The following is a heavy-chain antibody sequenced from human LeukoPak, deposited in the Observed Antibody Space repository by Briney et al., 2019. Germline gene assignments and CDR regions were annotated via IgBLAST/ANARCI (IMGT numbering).Heavy chain of an antibody. Sequence: GGSLRLSCAASGFTFSSYAMHWVRQAPGKGLEWVAVISYDGSNKYYADSVKGRFTISRDNSKNTLYLQMNSLRAEDTAVYYCAREMDVVVVAATRGGAFDIWGQGTMVTVSS. CDR3: AREMDVVVVAATRGGAFDI. CDR2: ISYDGSNK. J-gene: IGHJ3*02. CDR1: GFTFSSYA. V-gene: IGHV3-30*04. D-gene: IGHD2-15*01.